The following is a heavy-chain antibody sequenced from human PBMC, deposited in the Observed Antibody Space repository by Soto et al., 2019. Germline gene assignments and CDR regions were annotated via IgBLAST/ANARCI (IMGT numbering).Heavy chain of an antibody. CDR2: ISSGNNYI. D-gene: IGHD5-12*01. CDR3: ARDRRDGYNFDY. Sequence: EVQLVESGGGLVKPGGSLRLSCAASGFTFSSYSMNWVRQAPGKGLEWVSSISSGNNYIYYADSVKGRFTISRDNAKNPLYLQMNSLRAEDTAVYYCARDRRDGYNFDYWGQGTLVTFSA. CDR1: GFTFSSYS. V-gene: IGHV3-21*01. J-gene: IGHJ4*02.